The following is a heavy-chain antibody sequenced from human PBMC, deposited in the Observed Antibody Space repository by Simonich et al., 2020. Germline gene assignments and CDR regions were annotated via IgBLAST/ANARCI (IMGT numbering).Heavy chain of an antibody. CDR1: GGSISSYY. V-gene: IGHV4-59*08. J-gene: IGHJ6*02. D-gene: IGHD1-26*01. CDR2: IYYSGRT. CDR3: ARSLGYYYYYYGMDV. Sequence: QVQLQESGPGLVKPSETLSLTCTVSGGSISSYYWSWIRQPPGKGLEWIGYIYYSGRTKYNPSLKSRVTISVDTSKNQFSLKLSSVTAADTAVYYCARSLGYYYYYYGMDVWGQGTTVTVSS.